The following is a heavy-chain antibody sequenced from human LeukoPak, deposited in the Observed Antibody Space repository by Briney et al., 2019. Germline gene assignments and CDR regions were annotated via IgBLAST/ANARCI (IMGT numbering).Heavy chain of an antibody. V-gene: IGHV3-11*01. CDR3: ARRTGHSYFDF. Sequence: GGSLRLSCAASGFTFSDYYVSWIRQAPGKGLEWISYIDGSGTTIYSADSLKGRFTISRDNAKNSLYLQMNSLRADDTVVYYCARRTGHSYFDFWGQGTQVTVSS. CDR1: GFTFSDYY. CDR2: IDGSGTTI. D-gene: IGHD1-14*01. J-gene: IGHJ4*02.